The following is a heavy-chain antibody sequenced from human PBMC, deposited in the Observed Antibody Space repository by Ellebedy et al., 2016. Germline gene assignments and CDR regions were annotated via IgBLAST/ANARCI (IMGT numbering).Heavy chain of an antibody. CDR3: ASAWEPRSNIRFDY. D-gene: IGHD1-26*01. J-gene: IGHJ4*02. Sequence: ASVKVSXXASGYTFTSYGISWVRQAPGQGLEWMGWISAYNGNTNYAQKLQGRVTMTTDTSTSTAYMELRSLRSDDTAVYYCASAWEPRSNIRFDYWGQGTLVTVSS. CDR1: GYTFTSYG. V-gene: IGHV1-18*01. CDR2: ISAYNGNT.